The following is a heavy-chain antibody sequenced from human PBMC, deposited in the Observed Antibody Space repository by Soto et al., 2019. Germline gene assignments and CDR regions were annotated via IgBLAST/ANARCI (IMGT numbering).Heavy chain of an antibody. CDR2: ISSTTNYI. CDR3: ARESEDLTSNFDY. Sequence: GGSLRLSCAASGFTFSSYSMNWVRQAPGKGLEWVSSISSTTNYIYYGDSMKGRFTISRDNAKNSLYLEMNSLRAEDTAVYYCARESEDLTSNFDYWGQGTLVTVSS. V-gene: IGHV3-21*06. CDR1: GFTFSSYS. J-gene: IGHJ4*02.